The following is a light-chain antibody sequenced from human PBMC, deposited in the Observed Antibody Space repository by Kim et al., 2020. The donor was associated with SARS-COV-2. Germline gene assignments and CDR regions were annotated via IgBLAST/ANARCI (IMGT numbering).Light chain of an antibody. CDR2: DAS. CDR3: QQRRNWPLT. CDR1: QSVNNY. Sequence: LPPGKRATLSCRASQSVNNYLAWFQQKPGQAPRLLIYDASNRATGIPARFSGSGSGTDFTLTISSLEPEDFAVYYCQQRRNWPLTFGGGTKVDIK. J-gene: IGKJ4*01. V-gene: IGKV3-11*01.